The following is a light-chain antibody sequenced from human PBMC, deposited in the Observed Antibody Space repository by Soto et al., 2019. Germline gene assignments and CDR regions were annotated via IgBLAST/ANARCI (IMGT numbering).Light chain of an antibody. Sequence: AIRMTQSPSSFSASTVDRVTITCRASQGISSYLAWYQQKPGKAPKLLIYAASTLQSGVPSRFSGSGSGTDFTLNIRCLQSEDFATYYCQQYYSYPLTFGGRTKVDIK. CDR3: QQYYSYPLT. CDR2: AAS. J-gene: IGKJ4*01. V-gene: IGKV1-8*01. CDR1: QGISSY.